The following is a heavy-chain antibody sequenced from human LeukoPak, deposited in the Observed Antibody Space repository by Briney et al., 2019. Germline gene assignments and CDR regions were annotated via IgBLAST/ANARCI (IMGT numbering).Heavy chain of an antibody. CDR1: GFSFSDYW. J-gene: IGHJ4*02. D-gene: IGHD1-7*01. Sequence: GEALKISCAASGFSFSDYWMTWVRQAPGKGLECVAHIRQDGSEKYYVDSMKGRFTISRDNAKNLVYLQLNSLRAAPTAVYYCARGWNYAFRFAYWGQGTLVTVSS. CDR3: ARGWNYAFRFAY. V-gene: IGHV3-7*01. CDR2: IRQDGSEK.